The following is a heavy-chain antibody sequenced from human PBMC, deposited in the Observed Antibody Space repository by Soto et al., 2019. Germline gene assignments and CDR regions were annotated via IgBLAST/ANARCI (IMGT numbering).Heavy chain of an antibody. D-gene: IGHD3-22*01. J-gene: IGHJ4*02. CDR2: IYYSGST. CDR1: GGSISSGDYY. V-gene: IGHV4-30-4*01. Sequence: PSETLSLTCTVSGGSISSGDYYWSWIRQPPGKGLEWIGYIYYSGSTYYNPSLKSRVTISVDTSKNQFSLKLSSVTAADTAVYYCARGGPPLYYYDSSGYLGYWGQGTLVTVT. CDR3: ARGGPPLYYYDSSGYLGY.